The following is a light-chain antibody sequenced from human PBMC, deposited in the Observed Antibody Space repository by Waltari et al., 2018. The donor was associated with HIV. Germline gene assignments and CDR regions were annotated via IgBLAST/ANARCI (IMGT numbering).Light chain of an antibody. Sequence: SSELTQDPAVSVALGQTVIITCQGDSLRTYYASWYHQKPGQAPVLVISPINNRPSGIPDRFSASRSGSTASLTITGAQAADEGDYYCNSRDISGNLLIFGGGTRLTVL. CDR1: SLRTYY. V-gene: IGLV3-19*01. CDR3: NSRDISGNLLI. CDR2: PIN. J-gene: IGLJ2*01.